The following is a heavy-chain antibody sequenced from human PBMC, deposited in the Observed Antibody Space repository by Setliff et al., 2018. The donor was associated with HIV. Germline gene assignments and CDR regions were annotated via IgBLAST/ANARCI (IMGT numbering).Heavy chain of an antibody. D-gene: IGHD1-26*01. J-gene: IGHJ4*02. CDR3: ASSRVGATSVDYFGY. V-gene: IGHV1-18*01. CDR2: ISAYNGNT. Sequence: ASVKVSCKASGYTFTSYGISWVRQAPGQGLEWMGWISAYNGNTNYAQKLQGRVTMTTDTSTSTAYMELRSLRSDDTAVYYCASSRVGATSVDYFGYWGQGTLVTVSS. CDR1: GYTFTSYG.